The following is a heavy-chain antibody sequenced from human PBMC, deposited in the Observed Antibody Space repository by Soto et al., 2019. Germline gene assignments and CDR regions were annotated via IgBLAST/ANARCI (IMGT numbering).Heavy chain of an antibody. J-gene: IGHJ4*02. CDR1: GFTFSSYG. V-gene: IGHV3-30*18. Sequence: QVQLVESGGAVVQPGKSLRLSCAASGFTFSSYGMYWIRQAPGKGLERGAAISYDGSNKFHADSGMGRFTISRDNSQNTVYLQMNSLSTEDTAVYYCAKDIVRYTYGACDNWGEGALVTVSS. D-gene: IGHD5-18*01. CDR3: AKDIVRYTYGACDN. CDR2: ISYDGSNK.